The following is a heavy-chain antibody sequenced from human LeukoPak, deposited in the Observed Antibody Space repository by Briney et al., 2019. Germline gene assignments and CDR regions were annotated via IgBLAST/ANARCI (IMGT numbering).Heavy chain of an antibody. D-gene: IGHD3-10*01. CDR3: ARDRAAWARYGSGPTRGFDP. CDR1: GYTFTGYY. J-gene: IGHJ5*02. V-gene: IGHV1-2*04. Sequence: ASVKVSCKASGYTFTGYYMHWVRQAPGQGLEWMGWINPNSGGTNYAQKFQGWVTMTRDTSISTAYIELSRLRSDDTAVYYCARDRAAWARYGSGPTRGFDPWGQGTLVTVSS. CDR2: INPNSGGT.